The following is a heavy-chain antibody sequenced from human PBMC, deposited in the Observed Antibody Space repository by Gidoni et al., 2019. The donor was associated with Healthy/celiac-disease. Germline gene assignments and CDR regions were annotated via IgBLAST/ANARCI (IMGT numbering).Heavy chain of an antibody. V-gene: IGHV3-13*01. D-gene: IGHD3-22*01. Sequence: EVQLVESGGGLVQPGGSLRLSCAASGFNFSSYDMHWVRQATGKGLEWVSAIGTACDTYYPGSVKGRFTISRENAKHSLYLPMNSLRAGDTSVYYCARDGPYDSSGFPRSGYYGMDVWGQGTTVTVSS. CDR3: ARDGPYDSSGFPRSGYYGMDV. CDR1: GFNFSSYD. J-gene: IGHJ6*02. CDR2: IGTACDT.